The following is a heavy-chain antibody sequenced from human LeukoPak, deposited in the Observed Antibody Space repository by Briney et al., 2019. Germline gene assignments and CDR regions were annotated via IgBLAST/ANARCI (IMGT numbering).Heavy chain of an antibody. CDR1: GFTFNTYA. J-gene: IGHJ4*02. CDR3: ARASPYSSSWYAPSDY. D-gene: IGHD6-13*01. Sequence: GGSLRLSCAASGFTFNTYAMNWVRQAPGKGLEWVSAISGGGDTTYYADSVRGRFTISRDNAKNTLYLQMNSLRAEDTAVYYCARASPYSSSWYAPSDYWGQGTLVTVSS. V-gene: IGHV3-23*01. CDR2: ISGGGDTT.